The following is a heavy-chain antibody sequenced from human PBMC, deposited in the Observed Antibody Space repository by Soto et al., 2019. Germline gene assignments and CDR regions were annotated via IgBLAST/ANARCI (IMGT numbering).Heavy chain of an antibody. CDR2: IIPIFGTA. J-gene: IGHJ5*02. CDR1: GGTFSSYA. Sequence: QVQLVQSGAEVKKPGSSVKVSCKASGGTFSSYAISWVRQAPGQGLEWMGGIIPIFGTATYAQKFQGRVTITADESTSTAYMELSSLRSEDTAVYYCARGLGGIVVRGLNWFDPWGQGTLVTVSS. D-gene: IGHD3-22*01. CDR3: ARGLGGIVVRGLNWFDP. V-gene: IGHV1-69*12.